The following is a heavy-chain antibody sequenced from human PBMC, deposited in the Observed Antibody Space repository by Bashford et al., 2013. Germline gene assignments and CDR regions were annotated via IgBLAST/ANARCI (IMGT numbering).Heavy chain of an antibody. CDR2: INPSGGST. D-gene: IGHD6-13*01. V-gene: IGHV1-69*10. J-gene: IGHJ6*02. CDR3: ARGKTAAPGTQYYGMDV. Sequence: SVKVSCKASGGTSSSYAISWVRQAPGQGLEWMGGINPSGGSTSYAQKFQGRVTITADKSTSTAYMELSSLRSEDTAVYYCARGKTAAPGTQYYGMDVWGQGTTVTVSS. CDR1: GGTSSSYA.